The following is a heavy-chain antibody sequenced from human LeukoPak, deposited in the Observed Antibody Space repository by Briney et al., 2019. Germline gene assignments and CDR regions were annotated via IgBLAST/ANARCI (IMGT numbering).Heavy chain of an antibody. CDR2: IKEDGSEK. J-gene: IGHJ3*02. CDR3: ARFFGVVKDAFDI. Sequence: PGGSLRLSCAASGFTFRTYWMNWVRQAPGKGLEWVANIKEDGSEKYYVDSVKGRFTISRDNAKNALYLQMNSLRAEDTAVYYCARFFGVVKDAFDIWGQGTMVTVSS. V-gene: IGHV3-7*01. D-gene: IGHD3-3*01. CDR1: GFTFRTYW.